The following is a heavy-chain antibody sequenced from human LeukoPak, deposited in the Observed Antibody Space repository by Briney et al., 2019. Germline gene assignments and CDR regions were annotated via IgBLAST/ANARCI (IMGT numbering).Heavy chain of an antibody. Sequence: SETLSLTCAVYGGSFSGYYWSWLRQPPGKGLEWIGEINHSGSTNYNPSLKSRVTISVDTSKKQFSLKLSSVTAADTAVYYCVTYYFDSSGPKKNYWGQGTLVTVSS. J-gene: IGHJ4*02. V-gene: IGHV4-34*01. CDR2: INHSGST. CDR1: GGSFSGYY. D-gene: IGHD3-22*01. CDR3: VTYYFDSSGPKKNY.